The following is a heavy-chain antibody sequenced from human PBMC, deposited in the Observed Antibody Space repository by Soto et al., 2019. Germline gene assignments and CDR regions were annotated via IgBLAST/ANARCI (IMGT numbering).Heavy chain of an antibody. V-gene: IGHV1-18*01. D-gene: IGHD3-3*01. CDR2: ISAYDGKT. CDR3: ARDPHEFWTSYWFDP. CDR1: GYTFNTYG. J-gene: IGHJ5*02. Sequence: GASVKVSCKTSGYTFNTYGINWVRQAPGQGLELMGWISAYDGKTTYAETSQGRVTLTTDTSTSTAYMELRSLRSDDTAIYYCARDPHEFWTSYWFDPWGQGTPVTVSS.